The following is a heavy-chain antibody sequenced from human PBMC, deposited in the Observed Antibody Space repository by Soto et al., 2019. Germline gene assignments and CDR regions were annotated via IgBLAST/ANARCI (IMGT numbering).Heavy chain of an antibody. J-gene: IGHJ3*02. Sequence: EVQLVESGGGLVKPGGSLRLSCAASGFTFSSYSMNWVRQAPGKGLEWVSSISSSSSYIYYADSVKGRFTISRDNAKNSLYRQMNSLSAEDTAVYYCARAPVQYQLLSDDAFDIWGQGTMVTVSS. D-gene: IGHD2-2*01. CDR3: ARAPVQYQLLSDDAFDI. CDR2: ISSSSSYI. V-gene: IGHV3-21*01. CDR1: GFTFSSYS.